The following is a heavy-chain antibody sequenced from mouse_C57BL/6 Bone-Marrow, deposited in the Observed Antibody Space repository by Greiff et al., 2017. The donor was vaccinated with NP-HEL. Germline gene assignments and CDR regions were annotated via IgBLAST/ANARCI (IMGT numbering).Heavy chain of an antibody. D-gene: IGHD1-1*01. CDR3: ARSFMNTVVHWFFDV. Sequence: VQLQQSGAELVRPGTSVKVSCKASGYAFTNYLIEWVKQRPGQGLEWIGVINPGSGGTNYNEKFKGKATLTADKSSSPAYMQLSSLTSEDSAVYFCARSFMNTVVHWFFDVWGTGSTVTVSS. J-gene: IGHJ1*03. CDR2: INPGSGGT. CDR1: GYAFTNYL. V-gene: IGHV1-54*01.